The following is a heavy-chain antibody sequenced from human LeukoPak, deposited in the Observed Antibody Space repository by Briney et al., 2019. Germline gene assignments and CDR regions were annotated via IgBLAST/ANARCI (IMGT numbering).Heavy chain of an antibody. CDR2: ISPGGEET. CDR3: AKQYIVTTWYWFGS. V-gene: IGHV3-23*01. Sequence: GGSLRLSCSASGFTSSSFAMNWVRQAPGKGLEWVSSISPGGEETYYADSVEGRFTISRDNSKNTLSLQMNSLRAEDTAVYYCAKQYIVTTWYWFGSWGQGTLVTVSS. J-gene: IGHJ5*01. D-gene: IGHD4-17*01. CDR1: GFTSSSFA.